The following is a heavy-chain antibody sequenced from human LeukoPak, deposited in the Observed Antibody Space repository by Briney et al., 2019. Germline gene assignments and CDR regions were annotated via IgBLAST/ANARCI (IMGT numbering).Heavy chain of an antibody. CDR3: ARHAGYVDDAFDI. D-gene: IGHD5-18*01. CDR1: GYSISSGYY. J-gene: IGHJ3*02. CDR2: IYHSGST. V-gene: IGHV4-38-2*01. Sequence: PSETLSLTCAVSGYSISSGYYWGWIRQPPGKGLEWIGSIYHSGSTYYNPSLKSRVTISADTSKNQFSLKLSSVTAADTAVYYCARHAGYVDDAFDIWGQGTMVTVSS.